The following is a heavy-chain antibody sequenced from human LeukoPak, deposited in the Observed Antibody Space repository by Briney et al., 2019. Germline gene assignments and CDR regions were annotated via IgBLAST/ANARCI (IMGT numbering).Heavy chain of an antibody. D-gene: IGHD3-22*01. J-gene: IGHJ4*02. CDR1: GFIFNNYA. Sequence: PGESLRLSCAASGFIFNNYAMSWVRQAPGKGLEWVSCISGSGGDTYYTDSVKGRFTVSRDNSKRALALQMNSLRAEDTAVYYCAKAASYYCDSSDSYSRPFDSWGQGTLVTVSS. V-gene: IGHV3-23*01. CDR2: ISGSGGDT. CDR3: AKAASYYCDSSDSYSRPFDS.